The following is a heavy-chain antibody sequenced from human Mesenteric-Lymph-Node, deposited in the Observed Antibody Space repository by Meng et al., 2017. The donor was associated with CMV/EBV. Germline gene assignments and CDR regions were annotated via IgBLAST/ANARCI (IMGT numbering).Heavy chain of an antibody. V-gene: IGHV3-7*01. CDR2: IKQDGSEK. CDR1: GFTFSSYW. CDR3: ARDRTRYGDTRY. D-gene: IGHD4-17*01. Sequence: GESLKISCTASGFTFSSYWMSWVRQAPGKGLEWVANIKQDGSEKYYVDSVKGRFTISRDNAKNSLYLQMNSLRAEDTAVYYCARDRTRYGDTRYWGQGTLVTVSS. J-gene: IGHJ4*02.